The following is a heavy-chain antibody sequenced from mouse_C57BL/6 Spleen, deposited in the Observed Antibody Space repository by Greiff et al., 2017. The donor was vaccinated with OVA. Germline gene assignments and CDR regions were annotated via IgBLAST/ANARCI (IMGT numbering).Heavy chain of an antibody. V-gene: IGHV10-1*01. J-gene: IGHJ4*01. D-gene: IGHD2-4*01. Sequence: EVKLVESGGGLVQPKGSLKLSCAASGFSFNTYAMNWVRQAPGKGLEWVARIRSKSNNYATSYADSVKDSLPISRDDSESMLYLQMNNLNTEDTAMYYCVRHDYYDYSYAMDYWGQGTSVTVSS. CDR1: GFSFNTYA. CDR2: IRSKSNNYAT. CDR3: VRHDYYDYSYAMDY.